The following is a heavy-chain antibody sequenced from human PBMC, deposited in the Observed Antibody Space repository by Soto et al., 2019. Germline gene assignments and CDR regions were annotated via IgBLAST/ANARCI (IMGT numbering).Heavy chain of an antibody. CDR3: ARDESDIVVVTATPGGWFDP. CDR2: IIPILGIA. J-gene: IGHJ5*02. CDR1: GGTFSSYT. D-gene: IGHD2-21*02. Sequence: GASVKVSCKASGGTFSSYTISWVRQAPGQGLEWMGRIIPILGIANYAQKFQGRVTITADKSTSTAYMELSSLRSEDTAVYYCARDESDIVVVTATPGGWFDPWGQGTLVTVSS. V-gene: IGHV1-69*04.